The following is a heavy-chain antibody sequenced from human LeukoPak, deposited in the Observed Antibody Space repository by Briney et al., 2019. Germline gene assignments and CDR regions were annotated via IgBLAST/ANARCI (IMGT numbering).Heavy chain of an antibody. J-gene: IGHJ4*02. D-gene: IGHD3-10*01. CDR2: INPSGGST. Sequence: ASVTVSCKASGYTFTSYYMHWVRQAPGQGLEWMGIINPSGGSTSYAQKFQGRVTMTRDMSTSTVYMELSSLRSEDTAVYYCARDGSPAIYGSGSYMDNWGQGTLVTVSS. V-gene: IGHV1-46*01. CDR3: ARDGSPAIYGSGSYMDN. CDR1: GYTFTSYY.